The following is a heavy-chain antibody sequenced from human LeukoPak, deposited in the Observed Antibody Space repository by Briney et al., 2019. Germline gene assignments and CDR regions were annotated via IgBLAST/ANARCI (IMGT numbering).Heavy chain of an antibody. Sequence: SETLSLTCTVSGGSISSGDYYWIWIRKPPGKGLEWIGYIDYSGSTYYNPSLKSRVTISVDTSKNQFSLKLSSVTAADTAVYYCAREGCSSTSCRRGENWFDPWGQGTLVTVSS. J-gene: IGHJ5*02. V-gene: IGHV4-30-4*01. D-gene: IGHD2-2*01. CDR1: GGSISSGDYY. CDR2: IDYSGST. CDR3: AREGCSSTSCRRGENWFDP.